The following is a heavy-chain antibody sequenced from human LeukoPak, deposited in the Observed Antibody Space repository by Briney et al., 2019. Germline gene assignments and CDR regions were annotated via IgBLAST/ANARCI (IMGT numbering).Heavy chain of an antibody. J-gene: IGHJ6*03. CDR3: ARVGYSYVINDWSRTGLGAYPTKYYYHMDV. CDR2: INHSGST. V-gene: IGHV4-34*01. CDR1: GGSFSGYY. Sequence: SETLSLTCAVYGGSFSGYYWSWIRQPPGKGLEWIGEINHSGSTNYNPCFKSRVTISVDTSKNQFSLKLSSVTAADTAVYFCARVGYSYVINDWSRTGLGAYPTKYYYHMDVWGKGTTVTVSS. D-gene: IGHD5-18*01.